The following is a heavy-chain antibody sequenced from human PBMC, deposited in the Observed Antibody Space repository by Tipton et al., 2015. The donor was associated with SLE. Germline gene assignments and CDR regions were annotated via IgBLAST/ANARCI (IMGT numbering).Heavy chain of an antibody. CDR3: ARAGRELPNWFDP. V-gene: IGHV4-34*01. D-gene: IGHD1-26*01. CDR2: INHSGST. Sequence: LRLSCTVSGGSISSHYWSWIRQPPGKGLEWIGEINHSGSTNYNPSLKSRVTISVDTSKNQFSLKLSSVTAADTAVYYCARAGRELPNWFDPWGQGTLVTVSS. CDR1: GGSISSHY. J-gene: IGHJ5*02.